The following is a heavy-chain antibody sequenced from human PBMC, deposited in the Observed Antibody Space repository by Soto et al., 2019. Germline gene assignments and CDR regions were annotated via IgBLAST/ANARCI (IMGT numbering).Heavy chain of an antibody. J-gene: IGHJ4*02. D-gene: IGHD3-16*01. CDR1: GGSISSSHW. V-gene: IGHV4-4*02. Sequence: QVQLQESGPGLVKPSGTLSLTCAVSGGSISSSHWWSWVRQPPGKGLEWIGEVYHNGSTNYNPSLRSGGTNSRDKSKHQFSPKLRPVTAADTAVYYCASSGGGEDYWGQGTLVTVSS. CDR3: ASSGGGEDY. CDR2: VYHNGST.